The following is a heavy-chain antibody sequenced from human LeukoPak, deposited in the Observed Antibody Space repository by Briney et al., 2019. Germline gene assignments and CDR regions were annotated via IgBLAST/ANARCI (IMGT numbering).Heavy chain of an antibody. CDR1: GYTSTSYG. J-gene: IGHJ3*02. V-gene: IGHV1-18*01. CDR2: ISAYNGNT. CDR3: ARDQWLGDAFDI. D-gene: IGHD6-19*01. Sequence: ASVKVSCKASGYTSTSYGISWVRQAPGQGLEWMGWISAYNGNTNYAQKLQGRVTMTTDTSTSTAYRELRSLRSDDTAVYYCARDQWLGDAFDIWGQGTMVTVSS.